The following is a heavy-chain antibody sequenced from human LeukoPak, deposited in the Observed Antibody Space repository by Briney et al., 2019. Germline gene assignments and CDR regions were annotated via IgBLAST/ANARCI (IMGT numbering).Heavy chain of an antibody. J-gene: IGHJ4*02. CDR1: GGSISTYY. CDR2: VYYSGSA. CDR3: ARSELLWFGRVNSGSDY. Sequence: SETLSLTCTVSGGSISTYYWSWIRQPPGKGLEWIGYVYYSGSANYNPSLKSRVTISVDTSKNQFSLNLNSVTAADTAVYYCARSELLWFGRVNSGSDYWGQGILVTVSP. V-gene: IGHV4-59*01. D-gene: IGHD3-10*01.